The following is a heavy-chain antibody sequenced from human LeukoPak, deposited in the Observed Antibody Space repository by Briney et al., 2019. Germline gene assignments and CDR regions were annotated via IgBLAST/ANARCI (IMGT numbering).Heavy chain of an antibody. V-gene: IGHV1-46*01. CDR2: INPSGGST. J-gene: IGHJ4*02. CDR3: AREPRSYCSSTSCYAGYFDH. Sequence: ASVKVSCKASGYTFTSYYMHWVRQAPGQGLEWMGIINPSGGSTSYAQKFQGRVTMTRDTSTSTVYMELSSLRSEDTAVYYCAREPRSYCSSTSCYAGYFDHWGQGTLVTVSS. CDR1: GYTFTSYY. D-gene: IGHD2-2*01.